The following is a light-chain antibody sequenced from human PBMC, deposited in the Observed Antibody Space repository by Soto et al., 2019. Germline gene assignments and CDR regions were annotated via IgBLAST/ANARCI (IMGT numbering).Light chain of an antibody. CDR3: SLYISSSSTLV. Sequence: QSVLTQPPSVSGSPGQSVTISCTGSSDIGNYNRVSWYQQPPGTAPKLMIYEVSKRPSGVPDRFSGSKSGNTASLTISGLQADDEADYHCSLYISSSSTLVFGGGTKLTVL. V-gene: IGLV2-18*01. CDR2: EVS. CDR1: SDIGNYNR. J-gene: IGLJ2*01.